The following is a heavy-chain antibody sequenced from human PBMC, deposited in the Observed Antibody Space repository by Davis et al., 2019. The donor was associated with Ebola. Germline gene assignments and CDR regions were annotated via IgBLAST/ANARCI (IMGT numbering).Heavy chain of an antibody. V-gene: IGHV3-23*01. CDR2: ISDSGGST. Sequence: GGSLRLSCSASGFTFSSYAMHWVRQAPGKGLEWVSAISDSGGSTYYADSVKGRFTISRDNSKNTLYLQMNSLRAEDTAVYYCAKDEYCISTSCTESYGMDVWGQGTTVTVSS. J-gene: IGHJ6*02. CDR1: GFTFSSYA. CDR3: AKDEYCISTSCTESYGMDV. D-gene: IGHD2-2*01.